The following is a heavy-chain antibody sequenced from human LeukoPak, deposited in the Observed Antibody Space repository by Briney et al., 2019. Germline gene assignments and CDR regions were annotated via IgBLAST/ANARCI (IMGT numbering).Heavy chain of an antibody. CDR2: IYYSGST. CDR1: GGSISSYY. D-gene: IGHD3-9*01. Sequence: SETLSLTCTVSGGSISSYYWSWIRQPPGKGLEWIGYIYYSGSTNYNPSLKSRVTISVDTSKNQFSLKLSSVTAADTAVYYCARHATVLRYFYGMDVWGQGTTVTVSS. CDR3: ARHATVLRYFYGMDV. J-gene: IGHJ6*02. V-gene: IGHV4-59*08.